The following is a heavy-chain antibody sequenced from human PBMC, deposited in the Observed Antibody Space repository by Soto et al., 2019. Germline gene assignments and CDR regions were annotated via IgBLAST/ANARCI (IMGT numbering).Heavy chain of an antibody. D-gene: IGHD2-15*01. CDR3: ARKFHGVGWAFDI. V-gene: IGHV4-30-2*01. J-gene: IGHJ3*02. CDR2: IYHSGST. CDR1: GGSISSGGYS. Sequence: SETLSLTCAVSGGSISSGGYSWSWIRQPPGKGLEWIGYIYHSGSTYYNPSLKSRVTISVDRSKNQFSLKLSSVTAADTAVYYCARKFHGVGWAFDIWGQGTMVTVSS.